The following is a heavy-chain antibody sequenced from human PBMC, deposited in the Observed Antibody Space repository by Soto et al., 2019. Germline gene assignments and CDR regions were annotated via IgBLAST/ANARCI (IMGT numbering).Heavy chain of an antibody. D-gene: IGHD4-17*01. J-gene: IGHJ6*02. Sequence: GESLKISCKGSGYSFTSYWISWVRQMPGKGLEWMGRIDPSDSYTNYSPSFQGHVTISADKSISTAYLQWSSLKASDTAMYYCARQETTTVVTSDYGMDVWGQGTTVTVSS. CDR3: ARQETTTVVTSDYGMDV. CDR1: GYSFTSYW. CDR2: IDPSDSYT. V-gene: IGHV5-10-1*01.